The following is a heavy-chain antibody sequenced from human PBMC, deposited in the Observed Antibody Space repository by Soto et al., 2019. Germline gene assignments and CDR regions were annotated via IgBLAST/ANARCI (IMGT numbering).Heavy chain of an antibody. Sequence: NRIRKNTRKGLERVSYISSSSSTIYYAYSVKVRFTISRHNAKNSLYLQMNSLRAGDMPVEYCARHCSCGSYFRGHGTLVTVSS. J-gene: IGHJ4*01. CDR3: ARHCSCGSYF. D-gene: IGHD2-15*01. V-gene: IGHV3-48*01. CDR2: ISSSSSTI.